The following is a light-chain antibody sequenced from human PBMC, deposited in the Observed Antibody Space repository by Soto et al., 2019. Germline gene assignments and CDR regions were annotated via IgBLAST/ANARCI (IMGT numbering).Light chain of an antibody. CDR1: SSNIGAGYD. CDR2: GNS. J-gene: IGLJ1*01. CDR3: QSYDTSLSGSTV. V-gene: IGLV1-40*01. Sequence: QSVLTQPPSVSGAPGQRVTISCTASSSNIGAGYDVHWYQQLPGTAPKLLIYGNSNRPSGVPDRFSGSKSGTSASLAITGLQAEDEADYYCQSYDTSLSGSTVFGTGTKLTVL.